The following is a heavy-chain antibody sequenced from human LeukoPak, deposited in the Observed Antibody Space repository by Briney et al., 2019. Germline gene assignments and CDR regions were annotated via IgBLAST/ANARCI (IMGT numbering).Heavy chain of an antibody. CDR3: ARFGSIAATGTPEPFDF. D-gene: IGHD6-13*01. J-gene: IGHJ4*02. CDR2: ISVYNGNT. CDR1: DYTFTNYD. Sequence: ASVKVSCKASDYTFTNYDISWVRQAPGQGLEWMGWISVYNGNTNYAQKLQGRVTMTTDTSTSTAYMELRSLRSDDTAVYYCARFGSIAATGTPEPFDFWGQGTLVTVSS. V-gene: IGHV1-18*01.